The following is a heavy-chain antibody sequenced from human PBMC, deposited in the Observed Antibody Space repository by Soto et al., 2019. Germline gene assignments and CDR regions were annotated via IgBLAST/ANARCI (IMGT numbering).Heavy chain of an antibody. J-gene: IGHJ4*02. V-gene: IGHV4-59*01. CDR1: GGSISSYY. CDR3: AMSITMVRGVRGAGLFDY. D-gene: IGHD3-10*01. CDR2: IYYSGST. Sequence: PSETLSLTCTVSGGSISSYYWSWIRQPPGKGLEWIGYIYYSGSTNYNPSLKSRVTISVDTSKNQFSLKLSSVTAADTAVYYCAMSITMVRGVRGAGLFDYWGQGTLVNVSS.